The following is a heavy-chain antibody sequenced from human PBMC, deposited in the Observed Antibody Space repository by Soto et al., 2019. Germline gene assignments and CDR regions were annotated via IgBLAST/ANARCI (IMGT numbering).Heavy chain of an antibody. Sequence: QVQLVQSGGGVVQPGGSLRLSCAASGFTFSSYAIQWVRQAPGKGLEWVADVSFDGSHKSYAVPVRGRFTISRDNSKKTLYLQMNSLRAEDTALYYCAKLGDAVSGYFDFWGQGTQVAVSS. CDR1: GFTFSSYA. V-gene: IGHV3-30*18. CDR2: VSFDGSHK. CDR3: AKLGDAVSGYFDF. D-gene: IGHD3-3*01. J-gene: IGHJ5*01.